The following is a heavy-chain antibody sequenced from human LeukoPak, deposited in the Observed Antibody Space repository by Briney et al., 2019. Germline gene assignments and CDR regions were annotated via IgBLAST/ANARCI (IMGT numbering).Heavy chain of an antibody. D-gene: IGHD2-21*02. J-gene: IGHJ4*02. Sequence: GRSLRLSCAASGFTVSSNYMSWVRQAPGKGLEWVSVISGSGGTTYYADSVKGRFTISRDNSKNTLYLQMNSLRAEDTAVYYCAKESAYCGSDCRSLSDYWGQGTLVTVSS. CDR1: GFTVSSNY. CDR3: AKESAYCGSDCRSLSDY. V-gene: IGHV3-23*01. CDR2: ISGSGGTT.